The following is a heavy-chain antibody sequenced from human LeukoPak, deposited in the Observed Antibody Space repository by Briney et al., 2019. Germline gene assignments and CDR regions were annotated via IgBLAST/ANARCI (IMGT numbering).Heavy chain of an antibody. J-gene: IGHJ6*03. V-gene: IGHV4-4*07. CDR1: GGSISSYY. D-gene: IGHD2-2*02. Sequence: SETLSLSCTVSGGSISSYYWSWIRQPAGKGLEWIGRMYTSGSTNYNPSLKSRVTMSVDTSKSQFSLKLRSVSAADTAVYYCARASPYCSGTSCYIMGLRYYYMDVWGKGTTVTVSS. CDR2: MYTSGST. CDR3: ARASPYCSGTSCYIMGLRYYYMDV.